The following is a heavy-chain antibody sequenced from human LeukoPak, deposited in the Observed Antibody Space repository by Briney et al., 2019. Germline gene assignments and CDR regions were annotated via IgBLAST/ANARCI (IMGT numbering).Heavy chain of an antibody. D-gene: IGHD2-8*01. V-gene: IGHV3-33*01. Sequence: GGSLRLSCAASGFTFSSYGMHWVRQAPGKGLEWVAVIWYDGSNKYYADSVKGRFTISRDNSKNTLYLQMNSLRDEDTAVYYCARDSFTNSQKFYFDYWGQGTLVTVSS. CDR2: IWYDGSNK. J-gene: IGHJ4*02. CDR3: ARDSFTNSQKFYFDY. CDR1: GFTFSSYG.